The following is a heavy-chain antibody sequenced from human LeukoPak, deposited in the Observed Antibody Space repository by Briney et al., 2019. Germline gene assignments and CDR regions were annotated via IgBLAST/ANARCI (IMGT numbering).Heavy chain of an antibody. Sequence: GASVKVSCKASGYTFTGYYMHWVRQAPGQGLEWMGRINPNSGGTNYAQKFQGRVTMTRDTSISTAYMELSRLRSDDTAVYYCARDPAPLVGATTLYYYGMDVWGQGTTVTVSS. CDR3: ARDPAPLVGATTLYYYGMDV. CDR1: GYTFTGYY. D-gene: IGHD1-26*01. CDR2: INPNSGGT. V-gene: IGHV1-2*06. J-gene: IGHJ6*02.